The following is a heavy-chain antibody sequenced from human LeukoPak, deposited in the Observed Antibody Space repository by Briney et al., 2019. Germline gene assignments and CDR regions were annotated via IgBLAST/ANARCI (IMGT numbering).Heavy chain of an antibody. CDR2: MSSSSNYI. D-gene: IGHD3-10*01. Sequence: GGSLRLSCAASGFTFSSYSMNWVRQAPGKGLEWVSSMSSSSNYIYYADSVKGRFTISRHNAKNSPYPQMNSLRAEDTAVYYCARDDYYGSGSNGFYWGQGTLVTVSS. J-gene: IGHJ4*02. CDR3: ARDDYYGSGSNGFY. CDR1: GFTFSSYS. V-gene: IGHV3-21*01.